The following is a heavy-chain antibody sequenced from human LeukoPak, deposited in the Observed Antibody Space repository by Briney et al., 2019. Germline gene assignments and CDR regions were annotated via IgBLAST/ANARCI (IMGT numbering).Heavy chain of an antibody. J-gene: IGHJ4*02. CDR2: IGGSGGST. V-gene: IGHV3-23*01. CDR3: TIAAEAPDFDY. CDR1: GFTFSSYV. Sequence: PGGSLRLSCVASGFTFSSYVMSWVRQAPGKGLEWVSGIGGSGGSTYYADSVKGRFTISRDNSKNTLYVQMNSLRAADTAVYYCTIAAEAPDFDYWGQGTLVTVSS. D-gene: IGHD6-19*01.